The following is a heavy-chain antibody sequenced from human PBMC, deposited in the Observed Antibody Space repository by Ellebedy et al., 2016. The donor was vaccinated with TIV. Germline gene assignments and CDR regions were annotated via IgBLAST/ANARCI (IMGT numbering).Heavy chain of an antibody. J-gene: IGHJ4*02. D-gene: IGHD6-25*01. CDR2: IYEDEGTT. Sequence: GGSLRLSCSASGFTFSSYSMHWVRQVPGKGLVWVSRIYEDEGTTSYADSVKGRFTISRDNAKNTLYLHMNSLRPEDTAVYYCARDRRLLSSQTYYLDSWGQGTLVTVSS. CDR3: ARDRRLLSSQTYYLDS. CDR1: GFTFSSYS. V-gene: IGHV3-74*01.